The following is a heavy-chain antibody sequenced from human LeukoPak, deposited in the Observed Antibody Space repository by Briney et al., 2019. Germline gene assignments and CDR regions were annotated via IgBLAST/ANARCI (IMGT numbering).Heavy chain of an antibody. CDR2: ISYDGSNK. Sequence: GGSLRLSCAASGFTFSSYGMHWVRQAPGKGLEWVAVISYDGSNKYYADSVKGRFTISRDNSKNTLYLQMNSLRAEDTAVYYCANGGGTTVTLNFDYWGQGTPVTVSS. D-gene: IGHD4-17*01. J-gene: IGHJ4*02. V-gene: IGHV3-30*18. CDR3: ANGGGTTVTLNFDY. CDR1: GFTFSSYG.